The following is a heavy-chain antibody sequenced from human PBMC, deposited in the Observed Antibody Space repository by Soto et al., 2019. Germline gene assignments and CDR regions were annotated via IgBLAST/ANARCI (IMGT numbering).Heavy chain of an antibody. CDR1: GLTFTAYY. J-gene: IGHJ4*02. CDR2: IKNDGSEQ. D-gene: IGHD3-10*01. V-gene: IGHV3-7*03. Sequence: PGGSLRLSCAASGLTFTAYYMTWVRQAPGKGLEWVASIKNDGSEQYYVDSVKGRFTISRDNAKNSLYLQMNSLRAGDTALYYCSRENWFQDYWGQGTLVTVSS. CDR3: SRENWFQDY.